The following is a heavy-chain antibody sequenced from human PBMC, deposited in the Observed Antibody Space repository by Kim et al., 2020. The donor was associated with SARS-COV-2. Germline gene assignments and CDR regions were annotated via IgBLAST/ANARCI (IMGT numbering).Heavy chain of an antibody. Sequence: SETLSLTCAVYGGSFSGYYWSWIRQPPGKGLEWIGEINHSGSTNYNPSLKSRVTISVDTSKNQFSLKLSSVTAADTAVYYCARGPRWGVIDYWGQGTLVTVSS. V-gene: IGHV4-34*01. CDR3: ARGPRWGVIDY. CDR2: INHSGST. J-gene: IGHJ4*02. CDR1: GGSFSGYY. D-gene: IGHD3-10*01.